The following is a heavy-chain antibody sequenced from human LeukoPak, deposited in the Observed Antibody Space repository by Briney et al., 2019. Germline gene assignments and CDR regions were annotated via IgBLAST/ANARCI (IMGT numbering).Heavy chain of an antibody. CDR3: AGLAQHWIVNNYCSYIGF. CDR1: RDSVISSY. CDR2: IHASGST. V-gene: IGHV4-4*09. D-gene: IGHD4-11*01. Sequence: SETHSLTRHISRDSVISSYWIWIQRPPGRGVEGLGYIHASGSTNYDHPLRRRLTMPVDTFRNQLSPQLTSVTAADTAVYYCAGLAQHWIVNNYCSYIGFWGEGTTVAVSS. J-gene: IGHJ6*04.